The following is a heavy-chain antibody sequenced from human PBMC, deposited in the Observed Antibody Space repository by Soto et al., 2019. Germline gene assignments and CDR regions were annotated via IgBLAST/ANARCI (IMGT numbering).Heavy chain of an antibody. V-gene: IGHV3-43D*04. CDR2: ISWDGGST. CDR1: GFTFDDYA. D-gene: IGHD5-18*01. Sequence: PGGSLRLSCAASGFTFDDYAMHWVRQAPGKGLEWVSLISWDGGSTYYADSVKGRFTISRDNSKNSLYLQMNSLRAEDTALYYCAKDLRLWSKDYYYYGMDVWGQGTTVTVSS. CDR3: AKDLRLWSKDYYYYGMDV. J-gene: IGHJ6*02.